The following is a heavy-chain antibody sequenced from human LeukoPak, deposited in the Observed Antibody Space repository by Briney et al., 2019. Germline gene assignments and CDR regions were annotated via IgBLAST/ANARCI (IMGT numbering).Heavy chain of an antibody. Sequence: GGSLTLSCAASGFTFNTYALGWVRQAAGKGLEWVSAVGNNGLAYYADSVKGHFTISRDDSTNTMYLQLNSLRVEDTAIYYCAKYVTGSSGWATYFDYWGRGTLVTVSS. V-gene: IGHV3-23*01. CDR3: AKYVTGSSGWATYFDY. CDR2: VGNNGLA. CDR1: GFTFNTYA. D-gene: IGHD6-25*01. J-gene: IGHJ4*02.